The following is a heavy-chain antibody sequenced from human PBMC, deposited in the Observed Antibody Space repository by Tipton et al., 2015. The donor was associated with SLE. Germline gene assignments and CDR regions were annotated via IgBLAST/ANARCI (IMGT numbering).Heavy chain of an antibody. CDR2: IRYDGSNK. J-gene: IGHJ5*02. D-gene: IGHD4-17*01. V-gene: IGHV3-30*02. CDR3: ARGYGDYSNWFDP. Sequence: SGFTFSSYGMHWVRQAPGKGLEWVAFIRYDGSNKYYADSVKGRFTISRDNAKNSLYLQMNSLRAEDTAVYYCARGYGDYSNWFDPWGQGTLVTVSS. CDR1: GFTFSSYG.